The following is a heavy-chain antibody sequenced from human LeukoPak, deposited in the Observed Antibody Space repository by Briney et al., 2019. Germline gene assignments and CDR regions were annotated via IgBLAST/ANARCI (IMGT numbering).Heavy chain of an antibody. CDR1: GFTFSNYG. V-gene: IGHV3-30*18. D-gene: IGHD6-13*01. CDR2: ISYDGSYK. J-gene: IGHJ4*02. CDR3: AKDPRRYSRTGGYFDY. Sequence: GGSLRLSCAASGFTFSNYGMHWVRQAPGKGLEWVAFISYDGSYKYYADSVKGRFTISRDNSKNTLYLQMNSLRAEDTAVYYCAKDPRRYSRTGGYFDYWGQGTLVTVSS.